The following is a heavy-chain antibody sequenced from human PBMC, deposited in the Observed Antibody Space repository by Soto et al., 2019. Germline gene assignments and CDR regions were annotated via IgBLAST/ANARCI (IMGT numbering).Heavy chain of an antibody. D-gene: IGHD3-9*01. CDR1: GFTFSSYW. J-gene: IGHJ6*02. CDR3: AKDLSSDYDILTGYWSYYYYYGMDV. V-gene: IGHV3-9*01. CDR2: ISWNSGSI. Sequence: EAQLVQSGGGLVQPGGSMRLSCAASGFTFSSYWMHWVRQAPGKGLVWVSSISWNSGSIGYADSVKGRFTISRDNAKNSLYLQMNSLRAEDTALYYCAKDLSSDYDILTGYWSYYYYYGMDVWGQGTTVTVSS.